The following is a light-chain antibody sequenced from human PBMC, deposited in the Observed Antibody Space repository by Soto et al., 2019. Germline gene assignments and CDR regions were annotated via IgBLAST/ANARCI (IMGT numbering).Light chain of an antibody. CDR2: AAS. CDR1: QSITTY. CDR3: RQSYSTPLT. J-gene: IGKJ4*01. V-gene: IGKV1-39*01. Sequence: EIQMTQSPSSLSGSPGDSVTISCRASQSITTYLNWYQHKPGHAPKILIYAASTLQGGVPPRFSGSRSGTDFSLSISSLLPEDYATYYCRQSYSTPLTFGGGTKVDIK.